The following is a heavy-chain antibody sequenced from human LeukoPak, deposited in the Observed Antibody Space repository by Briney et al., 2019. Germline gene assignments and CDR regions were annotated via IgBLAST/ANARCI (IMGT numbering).Heavy chain of an antibody. J-gene: IGHJ3*01. D-gene: IGHD3-16*01. Sequence: GGSLRLSCVASRTTFRHHGMNWVRQAPGKGLEWVSSIFDSGAPSYYSDSVKGRFTISRDNSRDTFYLQMENLRAEGSATYYCTKAVGGGRDAYDVWGQGTRVIVSS. CDR2: IFDSGAPS. V-gene: IGHV3-23*01. CDR3: TKAVGGGRDAYDV. CDR1: RTTFRHHG.